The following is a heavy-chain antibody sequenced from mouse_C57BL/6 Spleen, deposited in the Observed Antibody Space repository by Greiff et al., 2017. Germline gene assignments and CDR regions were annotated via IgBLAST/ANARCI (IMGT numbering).Heavy chain of an antibody. Sequence: EVNVVESGGGLVKPGGSLKLSCAASGFTFSSYAMSWVRQTPEKRLEWVATISDGGSYTYYPDNVKGRFTISRDNAKNNLYLQMSHLKSEDTAMYYCARDGGRGFAYWGQGTLVTVSA. CDR2: ISDGGSYT. CDR3: ARDGGRGFAY. D-gene: IGHD3-3*01. V-gene: IGHV5-4*01. J-gene: IGHJ3*01. CDR1: GFTFSSYA.